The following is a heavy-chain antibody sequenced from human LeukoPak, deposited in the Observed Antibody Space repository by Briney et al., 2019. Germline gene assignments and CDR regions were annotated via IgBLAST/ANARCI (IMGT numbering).Heavy chain of an antibody. J-gene: IGHJ6*02. V-gene: IGHV3-72*01. D-gene: IGHD2-2*01. CDR2: IRDKANSYTT. Sequence: GGSLRLSCAASGFTFSDYYMSWVRQAPGKGLEWVGRIRDKANSYTTEYAASVKGRYTVSRDDSKSSLYLQMNSLNTEDTAVYYCARGASSSSPYYYHALDVWGQGTTVTVSS. CDR1: GFTFSDYY. CDR3: ARGASSSSPYYYHALDV.